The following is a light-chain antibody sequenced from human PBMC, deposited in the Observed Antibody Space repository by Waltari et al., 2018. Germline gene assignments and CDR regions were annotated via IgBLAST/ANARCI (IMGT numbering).Light chain of an antibody. V-gene: IGLV2-14*03. J-gene: IGLJ3*02. CDR3: SSAANWGGWL. CDR2: DVS. Sequence: QSALTQPASVSGSPGQSITFSCTGTSTDIVDSYYVSWYQQYAGRAPKLMIYDVSNRHSGVSKRFSGSKSGNAAPLTISGLQAEDESTYNCSSAANWGGWLFGGGTKLTVL. CDR1: STDIVDSYY.